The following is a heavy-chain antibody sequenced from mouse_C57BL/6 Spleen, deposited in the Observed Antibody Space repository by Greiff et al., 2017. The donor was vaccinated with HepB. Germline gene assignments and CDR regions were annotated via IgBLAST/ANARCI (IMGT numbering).Heavy chain of an antibody. CDR2: IYPGDGDT. CDR1: GYAFSSYW. Sequence: VKLMESGAELVKPGASVKISCKASGYAFSSYWMNWVKQRPGKGLEWIGQIYPGDGDTNYNGKFKGKATLTADKSSSTAYMQLSSLTSEDSAVYFCANSNSYAMDYWGQGTSVTVSS. CDR3: ANSNSYAMDY. V-gene: IGHV1-80*01. D-gene: IGHD2-5*01. J-gene: IGHJ4*01.